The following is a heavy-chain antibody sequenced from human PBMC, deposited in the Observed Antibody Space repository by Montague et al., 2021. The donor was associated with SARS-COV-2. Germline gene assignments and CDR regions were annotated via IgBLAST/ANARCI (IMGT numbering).Heavy chain of an antibody. CDR2: INHSGGT. CDR3: ARGRAVTTFYYYYYGMDV. D-gene: IGHD4-17*01. V-gene: IGHV4-34*01. CDR1: GGSFSGYY. J-gene: IGHJ6*02. Sequence: SETLSLTCAVYGGSFSGYYWSWIRQPPGKGLGWIGEINHSGGTNYNPSLKSRVTISVDTSKNQFSLKLSSVTAADTAVYYCARGRAVTTFYYYYYGMDVWGQGTTVTVSS.